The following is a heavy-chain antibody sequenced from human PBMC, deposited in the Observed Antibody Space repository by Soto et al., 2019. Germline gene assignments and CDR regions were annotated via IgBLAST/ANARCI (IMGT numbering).Heavy chain of an antibody. CDR1: GYTFTGYY. V-gene: IGHV1-2*04. D-gene: IGHD3-22*01. CDR3: ARAGPQLFQYYYDSSGYSRPFDY. CDR2: INPNSGGT. Sequence: ASVKVSCKASGYTFTGYYMHWVRQAPGQGLEWMGWINPNSGGTNYAQKFQGWVTMTRDTSISTAYMELSRLRSDDTAVYYCARAGPQLFQYYYDSSGYSRPFDYWGQGTLVTVSS. J-gene: IGHJ4*02.